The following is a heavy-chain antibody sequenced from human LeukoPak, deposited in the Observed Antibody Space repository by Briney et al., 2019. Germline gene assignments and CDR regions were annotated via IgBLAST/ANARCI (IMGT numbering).Heavy chain of an antibody. J-gene: IGHJ4*02. D-gene: IGHD3-22*01. CDR2: ISNDGGGT. V-gene: IGHV3-23*01. CDR3: AKGSSGYFFDL. CDR1: GFIFNNYG. Sequence: PGRSLRLSCAASGFIFNNYGLVCVRQAPGKGLEWVSAISNDGGGTTYADFVKGRFSVSRDNSKNTLFLQMNSLRAEDTALYYCAKGSSGYFFDLWGQGTLVTVSS.